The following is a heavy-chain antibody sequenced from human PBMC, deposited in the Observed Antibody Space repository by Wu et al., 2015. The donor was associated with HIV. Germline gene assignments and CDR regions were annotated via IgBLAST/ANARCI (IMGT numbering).Heavy chain of an antibody. Sequence: QVQLVQSGAEVKKPGASVKVSCKASGYTFTTYDINWVRQATGKGLEWMGWMNPISGNTGYAQKFQGRVTLTRNNSISTAYMEVISLRSEDTAVYYCVRVVGWGGGLEAFDIWGQGTMVTVSS. CDR3: VRVVGWGGGLEAFDI. J-gene: IGHJ3*02. D-gene: IGHD1-1*01. CDR2: MNPISGNT. CDR1: GYTFTTYD. V-gene: IGHV1-8*02.